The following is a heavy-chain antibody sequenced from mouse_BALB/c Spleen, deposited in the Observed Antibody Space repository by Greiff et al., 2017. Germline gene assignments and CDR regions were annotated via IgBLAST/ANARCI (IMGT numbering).Heavy chain of an antibody. CDR1: GFTFSDYY. CDR2: ISDGGSYT. Sequence: EVQLVESGGGLVKPGGSLKLSCAASGFTFSDYYMYWVRQTPEKRLEWVATISDGGSYTYYPDSVKGRFTISRDNAKNNLYLQMSSLKSEDTAMYYCARGRTYYGNLYYAMDYWGQGTSVTVSS. V-gene: IGHV5-4*02. D-gene: IGHD2-10*01. CDR3: ARGRTYYGNLYYAMDY. J-gene: IGHJ4*01.